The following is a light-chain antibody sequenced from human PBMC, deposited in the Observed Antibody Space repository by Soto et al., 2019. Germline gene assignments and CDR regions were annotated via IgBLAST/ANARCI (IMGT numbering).Light chain of an antibody. CDR2: GAS. CDR1: QSVSSSY. V-gene: IGKV3-15*01. J-gene: IGKJ1*01. CDR3: QQYNDWPRT. Sequence: EIVLTQSPGTLSLSPGERATLSCRASQSVSSSYLAWYQQKPGQAPRLLIYGASNRATGIPARFTGSGSGTESTLTISSLQSEDFAFYYCQQYNDWPRTFGQGTKVDIK.